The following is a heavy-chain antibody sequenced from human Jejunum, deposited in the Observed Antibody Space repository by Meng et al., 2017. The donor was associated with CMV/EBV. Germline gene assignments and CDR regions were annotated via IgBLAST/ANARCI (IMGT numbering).Heavy chain of an antibody. CDR1: GFPFDGNS. D-gene: IGHD3-10*02. CDR3: ARLSSDHYYAIVV. J-gene: IGHJ6*02. V-gene: IGHV3-53*01. Sequence: AASGFPFDGNSMTLVRQAPGEGLEWVSVVFAGGTTYYADSVKGRFTISRDTSQNTVYLHMNSLRADDTAVYYCARLSSDHYYAIVVWGQGTTVTVSS. CDR2: VFAGGTT.